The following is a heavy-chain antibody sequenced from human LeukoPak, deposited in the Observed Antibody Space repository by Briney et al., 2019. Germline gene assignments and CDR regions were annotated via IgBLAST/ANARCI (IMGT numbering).Heavy chain of an antibody. D-gene: IGHD1-1*01. CDR3: ANTKQFEY. Sequence: PGGSLRLSCAASGFTFSTYEMNWVRQAPGKGLEWVSYISSSGTTIHYADSVKGRFTISRDNAKNSLYLQMNSLRAEDTAVYYCANTKQFEYWGQGTLVTVSS. CDR2: ISSSGTTI. CDR1: GFTFSTYE. V-gene: IGHV3-48*03. J-gene: IGHJ4*02.